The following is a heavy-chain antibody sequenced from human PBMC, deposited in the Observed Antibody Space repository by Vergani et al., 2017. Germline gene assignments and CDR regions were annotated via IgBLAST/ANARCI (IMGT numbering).Heavy chain of an antibody. CDR1: GGSISSYY. CDR3: GSYYYDSSGYPGYYYMDV. CDR2: IYYSGST. Sequence: QVQLQESGPGLVKPSETLSLTCTVSGGSISSYYWSWIRQPPGKGLEWIGYIYYSGSTNYNPSLKSRVTISVDTSKNQFSLKLSSVTAADTAVYYCGSYYYDSSGYPGYYYMDVWGKGTTVTVSS. V-gene: IGHV4-59*01. D-gene: IGHD3-22*01. J-gene: IGHJ6*03.